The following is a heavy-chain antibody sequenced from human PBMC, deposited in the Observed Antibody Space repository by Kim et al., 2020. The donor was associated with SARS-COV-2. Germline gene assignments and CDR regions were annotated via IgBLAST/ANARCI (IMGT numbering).Heavy chain of an antibody. D-gene: IGHD3-3*01. Sequence: GGSLRLSCAASGFTFSSYSMNWVRQAPGKGLEWVSSISSSSSYIYYADSVKGRFTISRDNAKNSLYLQMNSLRAEDTAVYYCARGNFYDFWSGYYGDERMTDFDYWGQGTLVTVPS. CDR3: ARGNFYDFWSGYYGDERMTDFDY. CDR1: GFTFSSYS. J-gene: IGHJ4*02. CDR2: ISSSSSYI. V-gene: IGHV3-21*01.